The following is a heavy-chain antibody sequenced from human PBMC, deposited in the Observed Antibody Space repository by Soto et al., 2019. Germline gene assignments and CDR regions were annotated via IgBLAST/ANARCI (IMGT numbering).Heavy chain of an antibody. CDR2: IIPIFGTA. V-gene: IGHV1-69*01. Sequence: QVQLVQSGAEVKKPGSSVKVSCKASVGTFSSYAISWVRQAPGQGLEWMGGIIPIFGTANYAQKFQGRVTLTADESTSTAYMELSSLRSEDTAVYYCARRYYHSSGYSRSSFDYWGQRTLVTVSS. CDR1: VGTFSSYA. J-gene: IGHJ4*02. CDR3: ARRYYHSSGYSRSSFDY. D-gene: IGHD3-22*01.